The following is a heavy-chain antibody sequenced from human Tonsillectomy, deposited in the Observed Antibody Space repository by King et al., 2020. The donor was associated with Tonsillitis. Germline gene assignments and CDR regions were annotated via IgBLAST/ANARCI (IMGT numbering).Heavy chain of an antibody. J-gene: IGHJ4*02. CDR3: ARSFRHRYFDWLRFDY. CDR1: GFTFSSYG. Sequence: VQLVESGGGVVQPGRSLRLSCAASGFTFSSYGMHWVRQAPGKGLEWVADISYDGSNKYYADSVKGRCTISRDNSKNTLYLQMNSLRAEDTAVYYCARSFRHRYFDWLRFDYWGQGTLVTVSS. CDR2: ISYDGSNK. V-gene: IGHV3-33*05. D-gene: IGHD3-9*01.